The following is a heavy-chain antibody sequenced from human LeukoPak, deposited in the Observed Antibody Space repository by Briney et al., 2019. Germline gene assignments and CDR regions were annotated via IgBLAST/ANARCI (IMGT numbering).Heavy chain of an antibody. CDR3: AVTRWLRTFDY. Sequence: PSETLSLTCAVYGGSFSGYYWSWIRQSPGKGLEWIGEINHSGSTNYNPSLKSRVTISVDTSKNQFSLKLSSVTAADTAVYYCAVTRWLRTFDYWGQGTLVTVSS. V-gene: IGHV4-34*01. D-gene: IGHD5-24*01. J-gene: IGHJ4*02. CDR2: INHSGST. CDR1: GGSFSGYY.